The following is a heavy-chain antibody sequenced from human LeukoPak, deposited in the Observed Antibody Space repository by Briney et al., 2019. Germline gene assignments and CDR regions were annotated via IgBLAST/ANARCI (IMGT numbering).Heavy chain of an antibody. D-gene: IGHD3-10*01. CDR3: ARESKLLWFGELLRSKHYYFDY. CDR1: GGSISSYY. Sequence: SETLSLTCTVSGGSISSYYWSWIRQPAGKGLEWIGRIYTSGSTNYNPSLKSRVTMSVDTSKNQFSLKLSSVTAADTAVYYCARESKLLWFGELLRSKHYYFDYWGQGTLVTVSS. J-gene: IGHJ4*02. CDR2: IYTSGST. V-gene: IGHV4-4*07.